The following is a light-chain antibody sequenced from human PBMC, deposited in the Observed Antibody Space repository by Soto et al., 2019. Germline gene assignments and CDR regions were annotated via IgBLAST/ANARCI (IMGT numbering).Light chain of an antibody. Sequence: QSALTQPASVSGSPGQSITISCTGTSSDVGGYNYVSWYQHHPGKAPRLMIYEVSNRPSGVSDRFSGSKSGNTASLTISGFLAEDEADYYCSSYTSISTYVFGTGTKLTVL. V-gene: IGLV2-14*01. CDR2: EVS. CDR1: SSDVGGYNY. J-gene: IGLJ1*01. CDR3: SSYTSISTYV.